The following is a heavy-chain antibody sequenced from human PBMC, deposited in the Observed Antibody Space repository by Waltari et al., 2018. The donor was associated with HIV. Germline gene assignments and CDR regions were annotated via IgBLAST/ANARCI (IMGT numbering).Heavy chain of an antibody. CDR1: GFHFTNNA. V-gene: IGHV3-23*04. CDR3: AKDDSTGSSGYYPFHY. CDR2: ISGSGGST. Sequence: EVPLVESGGGMVQPGGSMRLSCAASGFHFTNNAMNWVRQAPGKGLEWGSAISGSGGSTYYADSVKGRFTISRDNSKNTLYLQMNSLRAEDTALYYCAKDDSTGSSGYYPFHYWGLGTLITVSS. J-gene: IGHJ4*02. D-gene: IGHD3-22*01.